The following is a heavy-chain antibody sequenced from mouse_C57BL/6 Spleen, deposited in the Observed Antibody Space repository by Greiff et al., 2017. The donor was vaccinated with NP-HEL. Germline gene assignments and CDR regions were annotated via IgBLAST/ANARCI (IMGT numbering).Heavy chain of an antibody. Sequence: DVMLVESGGGLVQPGGSLKLSCAASGFTFSDYGMAWVRQAPRKGPEWVAFISNLAYSIYYADTVTGRFTISRENAKNTLYLEMSSLKSEDTAMYYCARRELRYHWYFDDWGTGTTVTVSS. V-gene: IGHV5-15*04. CDR2: ISNLAYSI. CDR1: GFTFSDYG. CDR3: ARRELRYHWYFDD. J-gene: IGHJ1*03. D-gene: IGHD1-1*01.